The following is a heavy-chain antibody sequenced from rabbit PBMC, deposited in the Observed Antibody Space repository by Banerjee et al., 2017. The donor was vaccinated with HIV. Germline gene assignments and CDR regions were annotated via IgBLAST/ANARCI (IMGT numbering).Heavy chain of an antibody. CDR3: ARDLAGVIGWNFNL. Sequence: QEQLEESGGDLVKPEGSLTLTCTASGFSFSSSYWICWVRQAPGKGLEWIACIYAGSSGNTYYASWAKGRFTISKTSSTTVTLQMTSLTAADTATYLCARDLAGVIGWNFNLWGPGTLVTVS. CDR1: GFSFSSSYW. CDR2: IYAGSSGNT. V-gene: IGHV1S45*01. J-gene: IGHJ4*01. D-gene: IGHD4-1*01.